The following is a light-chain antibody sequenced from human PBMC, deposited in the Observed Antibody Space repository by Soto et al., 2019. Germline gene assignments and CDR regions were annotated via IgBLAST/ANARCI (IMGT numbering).Light chain of an antibody. J-gene: IGKJ1*01. Sequence: EIVMTQSPATLSVSPGERATLSCRASQSVSSNLAWYQQKPGQAPRLLIYGASTRATGIPARFSGSGSGTEFTLTISILQSEDFAVYYCQQYNNWPSMTFGQGTKVDIK. CDR1: QSVSSN. CDR2: GAS. V-gene: IGKV3-15*01. CDR3: QQYNNWPSMT.